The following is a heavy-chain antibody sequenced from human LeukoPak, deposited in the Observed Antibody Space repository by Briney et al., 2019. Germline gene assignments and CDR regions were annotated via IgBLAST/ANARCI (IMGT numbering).Heavy chain of an antibody. V-gene: IGHV1-69*02. CDR1: GGTFSSYT. J-gene: IGHJ4*02. CDR2: IIPILGIA. D-gene: IGHD6-13*01. Sequence: SVEVSCKASGGTFSSYTISWVRQAPGQGLEWMGRIIPILGIANYAQKFQGRVTITADKSTSTAYMELSSLRSEDTAVYYCASAGYEGYSSSWNDYWGQGTLVTVSS. CDR3: ASAGYEGYSSSWNDY.